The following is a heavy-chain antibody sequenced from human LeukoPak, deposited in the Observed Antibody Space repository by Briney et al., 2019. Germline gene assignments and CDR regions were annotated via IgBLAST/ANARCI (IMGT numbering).Heavy chain of an antibody. CDR3: TRKGGPTLDY. J-gene: IGHJ4*02. D-gene: IGHD3-16*01. V-gene: IGHV3-49*04. Sequence: GRSLRLSCAASGFTFSSYGMHWVRQAPGKGLEWVGFIRSKAYGGTTEYAASVKGRFTISRDDSKSIAYLQMNSLKTEDTAVYYCTRKGGPTLDYWGQGTLVTVSS. CDR1: GFTFSSYG. CDR2: IRSKAYGGTT.